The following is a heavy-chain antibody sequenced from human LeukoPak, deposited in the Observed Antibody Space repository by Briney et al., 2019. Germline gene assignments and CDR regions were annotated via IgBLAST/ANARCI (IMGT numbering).Heavy chain of an antibody. CDR2: IYTSGST. J-gene: IGHJ4*02. D-gene: IGHD4-17*01. V-gene: IGHV4-4*07. CDR1: GGSISTYY. Sequence: SETLSLTCTVSGGSISTYYWSWIRQPAGRGLEWIGRIYTSGSTNYNPSLKSRVTISVDKSKNQSSLKLSSVTAADTAVYYCARDHDTYGERYFDYWGQGTLVTVSS. CDR3: ARDHDTYGERYFDY.